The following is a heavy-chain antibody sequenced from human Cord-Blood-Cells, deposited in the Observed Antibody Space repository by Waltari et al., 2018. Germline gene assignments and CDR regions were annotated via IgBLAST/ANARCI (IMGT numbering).Heavy chain of an antibody. CDR2: IIPILCIA. D-gene: IGHD5-12*01. V-gene: IGHV1-69*09. J-gene: IGHJ3*02. CDR3: ARPNNSGYDYAFDI. Sequence: QVQLVQSGAEVKKPGSSVKVSCKASGGTVSSYDLSWVRQAPGKGLEWMGRIIPILCIANYAQKFQGRVTITADKSTGTAYMELSSLRSEDTAVYYCARPNNSGYDYAFDIWGQGTMVTVSS. CDR1: GGTVSSYD.